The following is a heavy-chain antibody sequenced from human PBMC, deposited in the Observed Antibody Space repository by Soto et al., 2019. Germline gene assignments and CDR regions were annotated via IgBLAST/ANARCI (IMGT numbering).Heavy chain of an antibody. J-gene: IGHJ4*02. Sequence: GGSLRLSCTASGFTFSDHAMSWFRQAPGKGLEWVGFIRSKAYGGTTEYAASVKGRFTISRDDSKSIAYLQMNSLKTEDTAVYYCTRVMYYDFWSGKGPFDYWGQGTLVTVSS. D-gene: IGHD3-3*01. V-gene: IGHV3-49*03. CDR1: GFTFSDHA. CDR3: TRVMYYDFWSGKGPFDY. CDR2: IRSKAYGGTT.